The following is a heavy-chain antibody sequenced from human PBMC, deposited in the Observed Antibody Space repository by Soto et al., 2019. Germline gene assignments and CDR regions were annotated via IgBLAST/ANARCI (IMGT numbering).Heavy chain of an antibody. V-gene: IGHV1-69*01. CDR1: GGTFSSYA. D-gene: IGHD2-15*01. CDR2: IIPIFGTA. J-gene: IGHJ4*02. Sequence: QVQLVQSGAEVKKPGSSVKVSCKASGGTFSSYAISWVRQAPGQGLEWMGGIIPIFGTANYAQKFQGRVTITADESTSTAYMELSSLRSEDTAVYYCARRCSGGSCSRGATDYWGQGTLVTVSS. CDR3: ARRCSGGSCSRGATDY.